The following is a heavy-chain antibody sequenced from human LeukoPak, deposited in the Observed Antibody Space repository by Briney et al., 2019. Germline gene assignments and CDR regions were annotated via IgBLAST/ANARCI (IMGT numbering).Heavy chain of an antibody. Sequence: GGSLRLSCAASGFTFDDYAMHWVRQAPGKGLEWVSGISRNSGSIGYADSVKGRFTISRDNAKNSLYLQMNSLRAEDTALYYCAKDAYSSNWYYFDYWGQGTLVTVSS. D-gene: IGHD6-13*01. V-gene: IGHV3-9*01. CDR1: GFTFDDYA. CDR3: AKDAYSSNWYYFDY. CDR2: ISRNSGSI. J-gene: IGHJ4*02.